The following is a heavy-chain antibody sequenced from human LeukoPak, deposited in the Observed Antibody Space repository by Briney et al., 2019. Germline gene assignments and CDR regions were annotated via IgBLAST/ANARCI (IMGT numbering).Heavy chain of an antibody. CDR2: IDYGGSYK. Sequence: GESLRLSCAASGFTFSTYGMHWVRQAPGKGREWVAFIDYGGSYKYYADSAKGRFTISRDNSRNTLYLQMNSLRVEDTAVYYCARTILPALDYWGQGTLVTVSS. CDR1: GFTFSTYG. V-gene: IGHV3-30*19. J-gene: IGHJ4*02. D-gene: IGHD2-2*01. CDR3: ARTILPALDY.